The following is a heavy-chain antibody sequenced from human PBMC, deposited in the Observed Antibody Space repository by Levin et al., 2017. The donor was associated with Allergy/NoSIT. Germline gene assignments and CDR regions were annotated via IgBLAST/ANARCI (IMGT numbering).Heavy chain of an antibody. D-gene: IGHD2-2*01. CDR2: VISDGSDT. V-gene: IGHV3-74*01. Sequence: PAGGSLRLSCVASGFTFSGYYMHWVRQAPGKGLVWVSYVISDGSDTNYADSVKGRFTISRDNAKNTLYLQMNSLSAEDTALYFCARGGCSRTSCLDHWGQGTLVTVSS. CDR1: GFTFSGYY. J-gene: IGHJ4*02. CDR3: ARGGCSRTSCLDH.